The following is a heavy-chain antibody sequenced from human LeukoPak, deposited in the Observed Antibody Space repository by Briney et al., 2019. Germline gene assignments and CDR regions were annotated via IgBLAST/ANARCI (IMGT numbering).Heavy chain of an antibody. D-gene: IGHD5-24*01. Sequence: SVKVSCKASGGTFSSYAISWVRQAPGQGLEWMGRIIPILGIANYAQKFQGRVTITADKSTSTAYMELSSLRSEDTAVYYCARDRLEMATTYYYYYGMDVWGQGTTVTVSS. CDR3: ARDRLEMATTYYYYYGMDV. CDR2: IIPILGIA. J-gene: IGHJ6*02. CDR1: GGTFSSYA. V-gene: IGHV1-69*04.